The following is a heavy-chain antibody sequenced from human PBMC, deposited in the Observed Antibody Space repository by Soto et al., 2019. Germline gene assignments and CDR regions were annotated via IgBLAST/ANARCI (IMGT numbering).Heavy chain of an antibody. Sequence: GGSLRLSCAASGFTFSSYAMSWVRQAPGKGLEWVSAISGSGGSTYYADSVKGRFTISRDNSKNTLYLQMNSLRAEDTAVYYCAKQVGYSSGWRFEDAFDIWGQGTMVTVSS. CDR3: AKQVGYSSGWRFEDAFDI. D-gene: IGHD6-19*01. J-gene: IGHJ3*02. CDR1: GFTFSSYA. V-gene: IGHV3-23*01. CDR2: ISGSGGST.